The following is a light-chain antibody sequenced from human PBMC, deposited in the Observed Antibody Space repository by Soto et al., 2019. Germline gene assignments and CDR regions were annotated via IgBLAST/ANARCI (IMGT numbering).Light chain of an antibody. V-gene: IGLV2-14*01. CDR2: EVS. CDR1: SSDVGGYNY. Sequence: QSALTQPASVYGSPGQSITISCNGTSSDVGGYNYVSWYQQHPGKAPKLMIYEVSNRPSGVSNRFSGSKSGNTASLTISGLQAEDEADYYCSSYTSSSTGVFGNGTKVTVL. CDR3: SSYTSSSTGV. J-gene: IGLJ1*01.